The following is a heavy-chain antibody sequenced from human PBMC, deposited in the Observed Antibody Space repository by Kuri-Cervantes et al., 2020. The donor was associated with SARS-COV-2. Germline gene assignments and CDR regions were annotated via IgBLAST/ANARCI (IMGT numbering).Heavy chain of an antibody. CDR3: ARPREQWSDAFDI. V-gene: IGHV4-39*01. CDR2: IYYSGST. D-gene: IGHD6-19*01. J-gene: IGHJ3*02. Sequence: SETLSLTCTVSGGSISSGDYYWGWIRQPPGKGLEWIGSIYYSGSTYYNPSLKSRVTISVDTSKNQFSLKLSSVTAADTAVYYCARPREQWSDAFDIWGQGTMVTVSS. CDR1: GGSISSGDYY.